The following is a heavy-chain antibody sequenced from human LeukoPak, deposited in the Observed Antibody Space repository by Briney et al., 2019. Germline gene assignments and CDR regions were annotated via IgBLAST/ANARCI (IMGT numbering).Heavy chain of an antibody. Sequence: GGSLRLSCAASGFTFNRYTIHWVRQAPGKGLEWVAVMSYDGKNIFYADFVKGRFTVSRDNSKNTLYLQMNSLRAEDTAVYYCAKDLLPYYDFWSGYYSNWFDPWGQGTLVTVSS. J-gene: IGHJ5*02. CDR1: GFTFNRYT. CDR2: MSYDGKNI. CDR3: AKDLLPYYDFWSGYYSNWFDP. D-gene: IGHD3-3*01. V-gene: IGHV3-30*04.